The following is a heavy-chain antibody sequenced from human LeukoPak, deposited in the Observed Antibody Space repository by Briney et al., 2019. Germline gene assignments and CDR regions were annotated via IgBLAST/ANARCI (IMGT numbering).Heavy chain of an antibody. D-gene: IGHD3-10*01. CDR1: GFTFSSYA. CDR3: AKGPGDPVPYYYYYMDV. CDR2: ISYDGSNK. J-gene: IGHJ6*03. Sequence: GGSLRLSCAASGFTFSSYAMHWVRQAPGKGLEWVAVISYDGSNKYYADSVKGRFTISRDNSKNTLYLQMNSLRAEDTAVYYCAKGPGDPVPYYYYYMDVWGKGTTVTVSS. V-gene: IGHV3-30-3*01.